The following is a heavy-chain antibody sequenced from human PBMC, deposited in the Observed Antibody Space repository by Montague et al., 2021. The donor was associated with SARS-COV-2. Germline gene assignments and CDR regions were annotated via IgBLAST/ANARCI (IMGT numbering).Heavy chain of an antibody. CDR2: IHHGGST. CDR3: ARLGDGVVPSPILGVGPYYSYYYMDV. CDR1: GGSFSTYS. V-gene: IGHV4-34*01. J-gene: IGHJ6*03. D-gene: IGHD3-10*01. Sequence: SETRSLTCAVYGGSFSTYSWNWIRQPPGKGLEWIGEIHHGGSTNYNPSLKSRVTISADTSKNQFSLKLTSVAAADTAVYYCARLGDGVVPSPILGVGPYYSYYYMDVWGKGTTVTVSS.